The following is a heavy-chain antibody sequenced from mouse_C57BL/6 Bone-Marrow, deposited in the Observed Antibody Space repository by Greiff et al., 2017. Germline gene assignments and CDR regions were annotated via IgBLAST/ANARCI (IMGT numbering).Heavy chain of an antibody. V-gene: IGHV1-50*01. Sequence: VQLQQPGAELVKPGASVKLSCKASGYTFTSYWMQWVKQRPGQGLEWIGEIDPSDSYTNYNQKFKGKATLTVDTSSSTAYMQLSSLTSADSAVYYCARPYYYGFAYWGQGTLVTVSA. CDR3: ARPYYYGFAY. CDR2: IDPSDSYT. CDR1: GYTFTSYW. D-gene: IGHD1-1*01. J-gene: IGHJ3*01.